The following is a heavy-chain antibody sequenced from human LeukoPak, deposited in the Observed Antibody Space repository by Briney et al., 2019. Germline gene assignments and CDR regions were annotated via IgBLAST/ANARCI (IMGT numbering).Heavy chain of an antibody. J-gene: IGHJ5*02. V-gene: IGHV3-53*01. Sequence: PGGSLRLSCAASGFTFSTNCMTWVRQAPGKGLEWVSTIYSGGTTYYADSVKGRFTISRDNSKNTLYLQMNSLRAEDTAVYYCARHVVGATLDPWGQGTLVTVSS. D-gene: IGHD1-26*01. CDR3: ARHVVGATLDP. CDR1: GFTFSTNC. CDR2: IYSGGTT.